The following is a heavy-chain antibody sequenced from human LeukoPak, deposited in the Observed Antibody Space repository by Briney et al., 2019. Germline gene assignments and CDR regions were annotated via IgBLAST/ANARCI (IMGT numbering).Heavy chain of an antibody. CDR1: GFTVSSNH. D-gene: IGHD4-17*01. J-gene: IGHJ6*03. CDR3: ARRYGDYRLYYMDV. V-gene: IGHV3-53*01. Sequence: GGSLRLSCAASGFTVSSNHMSWVRQAPGKGLEWVSVIYSGGSTYYADSVKGRFTISRDNSKNTLYLQMTSLRAEDTAVYYCARRYGDYRLYYMDVWGKGTTVTISS. CDR2: IYSGGST.